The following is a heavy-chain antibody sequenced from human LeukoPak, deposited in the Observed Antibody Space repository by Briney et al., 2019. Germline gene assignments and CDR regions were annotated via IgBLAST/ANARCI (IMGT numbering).Heavy chain of an antibody. Sequence: GSLSLSCVASGFSFSTCDMYWVRPAAGRGLEWVSALGTNGDSYYLGSVRGRFTISRDDGKNSLYLQMNSLGVEDTAVYYCTRELRGIASHYHGMDVWGQGTTVTVSS. J-gene: IGHJ6*02. D-gene: IGHD6-6*01. V-gene: IGHV3-13*01. CDR3: TRELRGIASHYHGMDV. CDR2: LGTNGDS. CDR1: GFSFSTCD.